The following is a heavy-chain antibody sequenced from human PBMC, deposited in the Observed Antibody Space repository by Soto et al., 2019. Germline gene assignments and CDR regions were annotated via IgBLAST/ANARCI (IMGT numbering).Heavy chain of an antibody. CDR3: ASGDDLLIRRTYYAMDF. V-gene: IGHV1-46*01. CDR2: INPSGGST. CDR1: GYTFTSYY. D-gene: IGHD3-3*01. J-gene: IGHJ6*02. Sequence: ASVKVSCKASGYTFTSYYMHWVRQAPGQGLEWMGIINPSGGSTSYAQKFQGRVTMTRDTSTSTVYMELSSLRSEDTAVYYCASGDDLLIRRTYYAMDFRCQAPTVTVFS.